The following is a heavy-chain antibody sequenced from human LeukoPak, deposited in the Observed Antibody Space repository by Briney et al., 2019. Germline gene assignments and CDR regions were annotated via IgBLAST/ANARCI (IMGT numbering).Heavy chain of an antibody. D-gene: IGHD3-3*01. Sequence: GGSLRLSCAASGFTFSGSAMHWVRQASGKGLEWVGRIRSKANSYATAYAASVKGRFTISRDDSKNTAYLQMNSLKTEDTAVYYCTRGVDYDFWSGYDSPMDVWGKGTTVTVSS. CDR1: GFTFSGSA. CDR2: IRSKANSYAT. CDR3: TRGVDYDFWSGYDSPMDV. V-gene: IGHV3-73*01. J-gene: IGHJ6*03.